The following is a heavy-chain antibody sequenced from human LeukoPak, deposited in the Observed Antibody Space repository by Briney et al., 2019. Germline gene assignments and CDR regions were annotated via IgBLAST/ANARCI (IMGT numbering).Heavy chain of an antibody. J-gene: IGHJ6*02. CDR2: MNPNSGNT. CDR3: ARHIAAAYLYYYYYGMDV. CDR1: GYTFTKFG. V-gene: IGHV1-8*01. Sequence: GASVKVSCKASGYTFTKFGINWVRQAPGQGLEWMGWMNPNSGNTGYAQKFQGRVTMTRNTSISTAYMELSSLRSEDTAVYYCARHIAAAYLYYYYYGMDVWGQGTTVTVSS. D-gene: IGHD6-13*01.